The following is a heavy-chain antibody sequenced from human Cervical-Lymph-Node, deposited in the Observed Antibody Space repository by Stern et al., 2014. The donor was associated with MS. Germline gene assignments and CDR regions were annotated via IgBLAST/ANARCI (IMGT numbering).Heavy chain of an antibody. V-gene: IGHV1-24*01. CDR3: ATDVATGRDPTHYSHYGMDV. CDR1: GYILSEIS. D-gene: IGHD1-26*01. J-gene: IGHJ6*02. CDR2: FDPEGGET. Sequence: VQLVESGAGVKKPGASVKVSCKVSGYILSEISMHWVRQAPGKGLEWMGGFDPEGGETIYAQKFQGRVTMTEDTPTDPVYMELSSLRADDTAVYYCATDVATGRDPTHYSHYGMDVWGQGTTVTVSS.